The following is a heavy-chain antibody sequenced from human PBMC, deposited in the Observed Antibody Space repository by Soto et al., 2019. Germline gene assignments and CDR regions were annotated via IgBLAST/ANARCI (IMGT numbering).Heavy chain of an antibody. Sequence: PGGSLRLSCAASGFTLSDHDMSWIRQAPGQGLEWIGYSSNSGSFTRYADSVKGRFSISRDNAKNSLYLQINSLRGDDTAIYYCVRSGDNYNLLDYWGQGTPVTVSS. CDR2: SSNSGSFT. CDR3: VRSGDNYNLLDY. V-gene: IGHV3-11*06. D-gene: IGHD1-1*01. CDR1: GFTLSDHD. J-gene: IGHJ4*02.